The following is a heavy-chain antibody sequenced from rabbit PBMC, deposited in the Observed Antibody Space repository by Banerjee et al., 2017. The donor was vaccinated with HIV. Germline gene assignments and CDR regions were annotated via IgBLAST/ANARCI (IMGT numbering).Heavy chain of an antibody. V-gene: IGHV1S40*01. Sequence: QSLVGSGGDLVKPGASLTLTCTASGFSFSGSYWICWVRQAPGKGLEWIACIYGGSGSPYYASWAKGRFTITRSTSLNTVTLQLKSLTAADTATYFCARDTSSSIYKLDLWGQGTLVTVS. CDR2: IYGGSGSP. CDR1: GFSFSGSYW. J-gene: IGHJ4*01. D-gene: IGHD1-1*01. CDR3: ARDTSSSIYKLDL.